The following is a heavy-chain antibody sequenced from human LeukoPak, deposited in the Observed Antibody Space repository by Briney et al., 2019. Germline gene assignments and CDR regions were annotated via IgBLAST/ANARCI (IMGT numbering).Heavy chain of an antibody. Sequence: ASVKVSCKASGYTFTGYYMHWVRQAPGQGLEWMGWINPNSGGTNYGQKFQGRVTMTRDTSISTAYMELSRLRSDDTAVYYCARGGTYGDYVDYWGQGTLVTVTS. CDR3: ARGGTYGDYVDY. CDR2: INPNSGGT. V-gene: IGHV1-2*02. CDR1: GYTFTGYY. J-gene: IGHJ4*02. D-gene: IGHD4-17*01.